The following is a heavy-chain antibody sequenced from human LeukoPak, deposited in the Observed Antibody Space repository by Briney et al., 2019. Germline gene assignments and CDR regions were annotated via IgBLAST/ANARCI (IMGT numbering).Heavy chain of an antibody. D-gene: IGHD6-19*01. J-gene: IGHJ4*02. CDR2: IYYSGST. CDR1: GGSVSSGSYY. CDR3: ARESIAVAAPFDY. Sequence: PSETLSLTCTVSGGSVSSGSYYWSWIRQPPGKGLEWIGYIYYSGSTNYNPSLKSRVTISVDTSKNQFPLKLSSVTAADTAVYYCARESIAVAAPFDYWGQGTLVTVSS. V-gene: IGHV4-61*01.